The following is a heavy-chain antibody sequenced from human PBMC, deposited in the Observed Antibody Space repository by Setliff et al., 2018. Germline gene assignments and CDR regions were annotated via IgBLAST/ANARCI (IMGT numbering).Heavy chain of an antibody. CDR1: GGTFSSYA. J-gene: IGHJ3*02. CDR2: IIPIFGTA. CDR3: ARDRITAYNLDAFDI. D-gene: IGHD3-16*01. Sequence: ASVKVSCKASGGTFSSYAISWVRQAPGQGLEWMGGIIPIFGTANYAQKFQGRVTITADESTSTAYMELSSLRSEDTAVYYCARDRITAYNLDAFDIWGQGTMVTVSS. V-gene: IGHV1-69*13.